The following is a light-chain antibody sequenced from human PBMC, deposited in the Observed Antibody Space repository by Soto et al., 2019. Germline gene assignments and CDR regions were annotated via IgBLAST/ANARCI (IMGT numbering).Light chain of an antibody. CDR3: QHYNNYSPT. CDR2: KAS. Sequence: DIQMTQSASTLSASVGDGVTITCRASQSISTWLAWYQQKPGKAPKVLIYKASTLQSGVPSRFSGSGSGSEFTLTISSLQPDDFATYYCQHYNNYSPTFGQGTKVDIK. CDR1: QSISTW. J-gene: IGKJ1*01. V-gene: IGKV1-5*03.